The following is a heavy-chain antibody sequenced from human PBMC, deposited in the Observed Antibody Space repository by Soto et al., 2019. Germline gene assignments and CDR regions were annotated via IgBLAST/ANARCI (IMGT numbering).Heavy chain of an antibody. CDR2: IIPIFGTA. CDR1: GGTFSSYA. J-gene: IGHJ6*02. CDR3: ARDKDTAMVLDYYYYYGMDV. Sequence: SVKVSCKASGGTFSSYAISWVRQAPGQGLEWMGGIIPIFGTANYAQKFQGRVTITADESTSTAYMELSSLRSEDTAVYYCARDKDTAMVLDYYYYYGMDVWGQGTTVTVSS. V-gene: IGHV1-69*13. D-gene: IGHD5-18*01.